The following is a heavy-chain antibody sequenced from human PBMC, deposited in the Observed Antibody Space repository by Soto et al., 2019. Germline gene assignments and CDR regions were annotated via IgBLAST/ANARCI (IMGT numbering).Heavy chain of an antibody. CDR2: IPKDGSNK. J-gene: IGHJ4*02. Sequence: GGSLRLSCTASGFTFRDYAMHWVRQAPGKGLEWVAIIPKDGSNKYYADSVKGRLTVSRDNFKNTLFLQMNSLTTDDTAVYFCAREDYGQFYFDYWGQGTLVTVSS. V-gene: IGHV3-30-3*01. D-gene: IGHD4-17*01. CDR3: AREDYGQFYFDY. CDR1: GFTFRDYA.